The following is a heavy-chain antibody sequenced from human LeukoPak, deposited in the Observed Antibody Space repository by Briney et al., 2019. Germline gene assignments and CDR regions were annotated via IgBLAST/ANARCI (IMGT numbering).Heavy chain of an antibody. J-gene: IGHJ4*02. V-gene: IGHV1-2*02. CDR3: ARDHGYYDFWSGYYGF. Sequence: ASVTVSCKASGYTLTGYYMHWVRQAPGQGLEWMGWINPNSGGTNYAQKFQGRVTMTRDTSISTAYMELSRLRSDDTAVCYCARDHGYYDFWSGYYGFWGQGTLVTVSS. CDR2: INPNSGGT. D-gene: IGHD3-3*01. CDR1: GYTLTGYY.